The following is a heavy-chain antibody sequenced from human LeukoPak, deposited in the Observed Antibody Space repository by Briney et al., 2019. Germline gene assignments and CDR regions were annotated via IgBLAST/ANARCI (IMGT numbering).Heavy chain of an antibody. J-gene: IGHJ4*02. V-gene: IGHV4-38-2*02. CDR1: GNSFSSGYY. Sequence: PSETLSLTCTVSGNSFSSGYYWGWIRQPPGKGLEWIGTIHDSGSTYYNPSLKSRVTISVDTSKNQFSLKLRSVTAADTAVYYCARQWPTAFDYWGQGTLVTVSS. CDR2: IHDSGST. D-gene: IGHD6-19*01. CDR3: ARQWPTAFDY.